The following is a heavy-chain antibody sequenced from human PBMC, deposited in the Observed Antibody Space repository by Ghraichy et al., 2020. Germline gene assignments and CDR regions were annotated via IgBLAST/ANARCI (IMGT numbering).Heavy chain of an antibody. CDR1: GFNFGTYA. J-gene: IGHJ4*02. V-gene: IGHV3-23*01. D-gene: IGHD3-3*01. CDR3: AKRATSGFLEWFSYFDQ. Sequence: GGSLRLSCAAFGFNFGTYAMSWVRQAPGKGLEWVSSVTSSTNYADSVKGRFTISRDNSKNTLYLQMNSLRAEDTAVYYCAKRATSGFLEWFSYFDQWGQGTLVTVSS. CDR2: VTSST.